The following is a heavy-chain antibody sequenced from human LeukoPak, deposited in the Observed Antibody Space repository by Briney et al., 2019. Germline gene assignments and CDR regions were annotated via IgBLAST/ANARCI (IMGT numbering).Heavy chain of an antibody. CDR1: GGSITGSY. J-gene: IGHJ6*02. CDR2: IHYSGTI. Sequence: SETLSLTCSVSGGSITGSYWSWIRQPPGKGLEWIGYIHYSGTINYNPSLMSRVTISVDSSKNQFSLRLSSVTAADTAVYFCARGHKGLEVWGQGATVTVSS. V-gene: IGHV4-59*01. CDR3: ARGHKGLEV.